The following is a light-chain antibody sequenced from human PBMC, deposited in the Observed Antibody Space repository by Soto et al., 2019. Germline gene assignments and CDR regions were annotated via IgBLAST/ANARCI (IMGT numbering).Light chain of an antibody. CDR3: KPYNNWPIP. CDR2: GES. J-gene: IGKJ5*01. Sequence: IVLTESPATLSLCPGERATLACRASQSVSSNLAWYQQKPGQAPRLIIYGESTRATGIPARFSGSGSGTEFTLTISSMQAEDFAVYYCKPYNNWPIPLGQGTRLEIK. V-gene: IGKV3-15*01. CDR1: QSVSSN.